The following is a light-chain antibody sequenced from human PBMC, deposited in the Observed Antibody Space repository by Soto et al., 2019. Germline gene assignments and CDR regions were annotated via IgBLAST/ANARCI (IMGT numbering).Light chain of an antibody. CDR3: CSYGGSNTYV. CDR2: EGN. J-gene: IGLJ1*01. Sequence: QSVLTQPASVSGSPGKSIPFPCPGTSIDVGSYNLVSWYQQHPGKAPKLMISEGNKRPSGVSNRFSGSKSGNTASLTISGLQAEDEADYYCCSYGGSNTYVFGTGTKVTVL. V-gene: IGLV2-23*01. CDR1: SIDVGSYNL.